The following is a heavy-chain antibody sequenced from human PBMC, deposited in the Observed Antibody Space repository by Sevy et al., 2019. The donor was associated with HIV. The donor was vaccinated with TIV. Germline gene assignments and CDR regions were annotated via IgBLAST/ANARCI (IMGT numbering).Heavy chain of an antibody. Sequence: GGSLRLSCVASGFTFSDHWIHWVRQAPGKGLEWVANIRQDGNEKYYADSVKGRFTISRDKSKSTLYLQMKSLRAEDTAVYYCARVGYCRGGTCFSGFYYAMDVWGQGTTVTVSS. V-gene: IGHV3-7*03. CDR3: ARVGYCRGGTCFSGFYYAMDV. CDR1: GFTFSDHW. D-gene: IGHD2-15*01. CDR2: IRQDGNEK. J-gene: IGHJ6*02.